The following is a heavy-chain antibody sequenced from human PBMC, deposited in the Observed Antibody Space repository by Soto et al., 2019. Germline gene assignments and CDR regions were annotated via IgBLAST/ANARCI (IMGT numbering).Heavy chain of an antibody. V-gene: IGHV4-59*08. CDR3: ARVLIGTDYSNYPGGHAFDI. D-gene: IGHD4-4*01. CDR2: IYYSGST. J-gene: IGHJ3*02. CDR1: GGSISSYY. Sequence: PSETLSLTCTVSGGSISSYYWSWIRQPPGKGLEWIGYIYYSGSTNYNPSLKSRVTISVDTSNNQFSLKLSSVTAADTAVYYCARVLIGTDYSNYPGGHAFDIWGQGTMVTVSS.